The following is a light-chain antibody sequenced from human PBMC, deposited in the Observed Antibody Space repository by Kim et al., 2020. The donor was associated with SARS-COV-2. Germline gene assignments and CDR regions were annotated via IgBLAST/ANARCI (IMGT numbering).Light chain of an antibody. CDR1: QSISSY. Sequence: ASVGDRVTITCRASQSISSYLNWYQQKPGEVPKLLIYAASILQSGVPSRFSGSGSGTDFTLTISSLQPEDFATYYCQQTYSTPWTFGQGTKVDIK. J-gene: IGKJ1*01. V-gene: IGKV1-39*01. CDR2: AAS. CDR3: QQTYSTPWT.